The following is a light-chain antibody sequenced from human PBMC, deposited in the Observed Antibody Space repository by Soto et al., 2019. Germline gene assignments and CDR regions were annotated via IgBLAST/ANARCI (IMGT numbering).Light chain of an antibody. Sequence: QSVLTQPASVSWSPGQSITISCTGTSSDVGSYNLVSWYQQHPGKAPKLMIYEVSKRPSGVSNRFSGSKSGNTASLTISGLQAEDEADYYCCSYAGSSTYVSGTGTKVTVL. CDR2: EVS. J-gene: IGLJ1*01. CDR1: SSDVGSYNL. V-gene: IGLV2-23*02. CDR3: CSYAGSSTYV.